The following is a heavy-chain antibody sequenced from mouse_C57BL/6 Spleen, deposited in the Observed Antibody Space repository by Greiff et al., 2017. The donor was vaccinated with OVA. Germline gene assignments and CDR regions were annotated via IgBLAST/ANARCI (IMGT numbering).Heavy chain of an antibody. Sequence: EVKLMESGPGLVKPSQSLSLTCSVTGYSITSGYYWNWIRQFPGNKLEWMGYISYDGSNNYNPSLKNRISITRDTSKNQFFLKLNSVTTEDTATYYCARDGDYGNYRFAYWGQGTLVTVSA. J-gene: IGHJ3*01. CDR2: ISYDGSN. D-gene: IGHD2-1*01. CDR3: ARDGDYGNYRFAY. CDR1: GYSITSGYY. V-gene: IGHV3-6*01.